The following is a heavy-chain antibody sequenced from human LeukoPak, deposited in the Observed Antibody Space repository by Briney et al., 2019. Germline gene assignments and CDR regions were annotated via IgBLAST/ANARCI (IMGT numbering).Heavy chain of an antibody. D-gene: IGHD2-15*01. V-gene: IGHV1-8*03. J-gene: IGHJ3*02. CDR1: GYTFTSYD. CDR2: MNPNSGNT. Sequence: ASVKVSCKASGYTFTSYDINWARQATGQGLEWMGWMNPNSGNTGYAQKFQGRVTITRNTSISTAYMELSSLRSEDTAVYYCARRCSGGSCYGYDAFDIWGQGTMVTVSS. CDR3: ARRCSGGSCYGYDAFDI.